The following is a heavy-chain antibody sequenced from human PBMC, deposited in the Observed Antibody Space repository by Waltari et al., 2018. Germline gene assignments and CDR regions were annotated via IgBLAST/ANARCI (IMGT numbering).Heavy chain of an antibody. Sequence: QMQLVQSGPEVKKPGTSVKVSCKASGFTFTSSAMPWVRQARGHGREWIGWIVVGSGNTNYAQKFQERVTITRDMSTSTAYMELSSLRSEDTAVYYCAARGDPDYDFWSGSNYYYGMDVWGQGTTVTVSS. V-gene: IGHV1-58*02. J-gene: IGHJ6*02. CDR3: AARGDPDYDFWSGSNYYYGMDV. D-gene: IGHD3-3*01. CDR2: IVVGSGNT. CDR1: GFTFTSSA.